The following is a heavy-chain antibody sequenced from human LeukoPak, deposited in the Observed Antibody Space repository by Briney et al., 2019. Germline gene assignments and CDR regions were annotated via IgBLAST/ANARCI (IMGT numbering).Heavy chain of an antibody. D-gene: IGHD2-15*01. V-gene: IGHV3-30*02. CDR3: ATNDPTEGGEYY. CDR1: GFTFSSYG. CDR2: IRYDGSNK. J-gene: IGHJ4*02. Sequence: GGSLRLSCAASGFTFSSYGMHWVRQAPGKGLEWVAFIRYDGSNKYYADSVKGRFTISRDNSKNTLYLQMNSLRAEDTAVYYCATNDPTEGGEYYWGQGNLVTVSS.